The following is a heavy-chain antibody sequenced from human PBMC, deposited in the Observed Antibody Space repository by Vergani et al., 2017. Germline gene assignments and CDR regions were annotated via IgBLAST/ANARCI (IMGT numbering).Heavy chain of an antibody. CDR2: IRSKAYGGTT. D-gene: IGHD6-19*01. CDR1: GFTFGDYA. V-gene: IGHV3-49*04. J-gene: IGHJ6*02. Sequence: EVQLVESGGGLVQPGRSLRLSCTASGFTFGDYAMSWVRQAPGKGLEWVGFIRSKAYGGTTEYAASVKGRFTISRDDSKSIAYLQMNSLKTEDTAVYYCTRDKGWLVWAGAVGMDVWGQGTTVTVSS. CDR3: TRDKGWLVWAGAVGMDV.